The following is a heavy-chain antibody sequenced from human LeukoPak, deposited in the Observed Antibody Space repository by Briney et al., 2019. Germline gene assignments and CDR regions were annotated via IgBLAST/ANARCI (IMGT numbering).Heavy chain of an antibody. V-gene: IGHV4-4*02. D-gene: IGHD3-10*01. CDR1: GGSISSSNW. Sequence: PSETLSLTCAVSGGSISSSNWWSWVRQPPGKGLEWIGSIYYSGSTYYNPSLKSRVTMSVDTSKNQFSLKLSSVTAADTAVYYCARDRNYGSGNLFDYWGQGTLVTVSS. CDR3: ARDRNYGSGNLFDY. CDR2: IYYSGST. J-gene: IGHJ4*02.